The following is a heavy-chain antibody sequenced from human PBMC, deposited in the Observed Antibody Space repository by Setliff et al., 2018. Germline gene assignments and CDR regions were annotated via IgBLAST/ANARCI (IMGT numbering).Heavy chain of an antibody. D-gene: IGHD1-26*01. CDR3: ARGPKSGSYNDAFDI. V-gene: IGHV4-39*01. CDR1: GGSISSSSYY. J-gene: IGHJ3*02. Sequence: SETLSLTCTVSGGSISSSSYYWGWIRQPPGKGLEWIGSIYYSGSTYYNPSLKSRVTISVDTSKNQFSLKLSSVTAADTAVYYCARGPKSGSYNDAFDIWGRGTMVTVSS. CDR2: IYYSGST.